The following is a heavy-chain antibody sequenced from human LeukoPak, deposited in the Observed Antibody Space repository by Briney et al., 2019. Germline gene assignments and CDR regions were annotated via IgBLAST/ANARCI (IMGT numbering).Heavy chain of an antibody. V-gene: IGHV4-39*01. Sequence: PSETLSLTCTVSGGSISSYYWGWIRQPPGKGLEWIGSIYYSGSTYYNPSLKSRVTISVDTSKNQFSLKLSSVTAADTAVYYCASYGGSFFDYWGQGTLVTVSS. CDR1: GGSISSYY. CDR2: IYYSGST. J-gene: IGHJ4*02. CDR3: ASYGGSFFDY. D-gene: IGHD2-15*01.